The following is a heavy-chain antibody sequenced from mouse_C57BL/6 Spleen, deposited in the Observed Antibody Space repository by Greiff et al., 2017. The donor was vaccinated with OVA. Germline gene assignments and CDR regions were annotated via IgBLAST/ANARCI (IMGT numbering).Heavy chain of an antibody. Sequence: QVQLQQSGAELMKPGASVKLSCKATGYTFTGYWIEWVKQRPGQGLEWIGYINPSSGYTKYNQKFKDKATLTADKSSSTAYMQLSSLTYEDSAVYYCARSTKPDITTGHFDYWGQGTTLTVSS. V-gene: IGHV1-7*01. CDR2: INPSSGYT. CDR3: ARSTKPDITTGHFDY. J-gene: IGHJ2*01. D-gene: IGHD1-2*01. CDR1: GYTFTGYW.